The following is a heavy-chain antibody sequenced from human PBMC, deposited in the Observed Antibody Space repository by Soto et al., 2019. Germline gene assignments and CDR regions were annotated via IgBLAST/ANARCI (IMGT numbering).Heavy chain of an antibody. CDR1: GFTFDDYA. V-gene: IGHV3-9*01. CDR2: ISWNSGSI. Sequence: GGSLRLSCAASGFTFDDYAMHWVRQAPGKGLEWVSGISWNSGSIGYADSVKGRFTISRDNAKNSLYLQMNSLRAEDTALYYCAKIWDYCDSSGSGDYWGQGTLVTVSS. CDR3: AKIWDYCDSSGSGDY. D-gene: IGHD3-22*01. J-gene: IGHJ4*02.